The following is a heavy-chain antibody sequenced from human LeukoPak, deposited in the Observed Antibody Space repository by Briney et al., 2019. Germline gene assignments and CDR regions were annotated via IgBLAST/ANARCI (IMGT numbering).Heavy chain of an antibody. CDR3: ARDPYGDYGVGY. Sequence: GGSLRLSCAASGFTFSSYSMNWVRQAPGKGLEWISSISSATNYIYYADSVKGRFTISRDNAKNSLYLQMNSLRAEDTAVYYCARDPYGDYGVGYWGQGTLVTVSS. CDR1: GFTFSSYS. CDR2: ISSATNYI. V-gene: IGHV3-21*01. D-gene: IGHD4-17*01. J-gene: IGHJ4*02.